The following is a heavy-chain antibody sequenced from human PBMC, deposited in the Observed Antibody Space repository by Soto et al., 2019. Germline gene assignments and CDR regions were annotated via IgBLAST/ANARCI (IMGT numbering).Heavy chain of an antibody. CDR2: ISSSGSNI. D-gene: IGHD6-13*01. Sequence: PGGSPIHPCAASGCAFSGYGMNGVRQAPGKGLEWVSYISSSGSNIYYADPVKGRFTISRDNAKNSLYLQMNSLRVEDTAVYYCARGGSYSSMYYWGQGTLVTVAS. CDR1: GCAFSGYG. J-gene: IGHJ4*02. V-gene: IGHV3-48*03. CDR3: ARGGSYSSMYY.